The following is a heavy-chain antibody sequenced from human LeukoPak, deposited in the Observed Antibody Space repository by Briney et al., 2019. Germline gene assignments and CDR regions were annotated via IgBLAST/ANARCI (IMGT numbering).Heavy chain of an antibody. D-gene: IGHD3-9*01. CDR2: INPNSGGI. Sequence: ASVKVSCKASGYTFTDYYMHWVRQAPGQGLEWMGWINPNSGGIDYAQKFQGRVTLTGDTSISTAYMELSSLRSEDTAVYYCARERYFDRSGAFDIWGQGTMVTVSS. CDR1: GYTFTDYY. J-gene: IGHJ3*02. V-gene: IGHV1-2*02. CDR3: ARERYFDRSGAFDI.